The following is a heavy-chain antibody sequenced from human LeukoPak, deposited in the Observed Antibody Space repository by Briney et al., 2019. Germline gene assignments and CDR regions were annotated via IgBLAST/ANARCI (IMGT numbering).Heavy chain of an antibody. CDR1: GGTFSSYA. J-gene: IGHJ4*02. CDR2: IIPIFGTA. Sequence: ASVKVSCKASGGTFSSYAISWGRQAPGQGLEWMGGIIPIFGTANYAQKFQGRVTITADKSTSTAYMELSSLRSEDTAVYYCARSSVVAAAGPYYFDYWGQGTLVTVSS. D-gene: IGHD6-13*01. V-gene: IGHV1-69*06. CDR3: ARSSVVAAAGPYYFDY.